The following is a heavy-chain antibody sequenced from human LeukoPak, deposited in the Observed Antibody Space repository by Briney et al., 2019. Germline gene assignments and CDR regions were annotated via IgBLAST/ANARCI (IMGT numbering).Heavy chain of an antibody. V-gene: IGHV3-48*03. CDR3: ARGLSVAGIYYFDY. CDR1: GFTFSSYE. D-gene: IGHD6-19*01. CDR2: ISSSGSTI. J-gene: IGHJ4*02. Sequence: GGSLRLSCAASGFTFSSYEMNWVRQAPGKGLEWVSYISSSGSTIYYADSVKGRFTISRDNAKNSLYLQMNSLRAEDTAVYYCARGLSVAGIYYFDYWGQGTLVTVSS.